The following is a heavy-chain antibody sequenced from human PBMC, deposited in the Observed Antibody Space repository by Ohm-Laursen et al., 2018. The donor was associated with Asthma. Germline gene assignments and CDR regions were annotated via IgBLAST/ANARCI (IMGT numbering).Heavy chain of an antibody. J-gene: IGHJ3*01. Sequence: SLRLSCAASGFTFSSYAMSWVRQAPGKGLEWVSAISGSGGSKYYADSVKGRFTISRDNSKNTLYLQMNSLRAEDTAVYYCAKDPREMATMSAAFDVWGQGTMVTVSS. CDR1: GFTFSSYA. CDR2: ISGSGGSK. V-gene: IGHV3-23*01. CDR3: AKDPREMATMSAAFDV. D-gene: IGHD5-24*01.